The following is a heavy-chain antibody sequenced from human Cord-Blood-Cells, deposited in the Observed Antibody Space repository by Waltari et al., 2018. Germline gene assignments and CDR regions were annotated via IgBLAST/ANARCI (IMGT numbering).Heavy chain of an antibody. Sequence: QVQLVQSGAEVKKPGASVKVSCKASGYTFTGYYMHWVRQAPGQGLEWMGWINPNRGGTNYAQKFQGRVTMTRDTSISTAYMELSRLRSDDTAVYYCARERTLGIGNAFDIWGQGTMVTVSS. CDR2: INPNRGGT. CDR3: ARERTLGIGNAFDI. CDR1: GYTFTGYY. J-gene: IGHJ3*02. D-gene: IGHD7-27*01. V-gene: IGHV1-2*02.